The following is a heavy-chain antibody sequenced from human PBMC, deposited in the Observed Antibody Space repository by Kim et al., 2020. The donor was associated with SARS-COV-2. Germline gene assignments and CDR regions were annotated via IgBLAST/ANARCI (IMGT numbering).Heavy chain of an antibody. CDR1: GFTFSSYG. CDR3: AKDNSGYDWSYFDY. V-gene: IGHV3-33*06. Sequence: GGSLRLSCAASGFTFSSYGMHWVRQAPGKGLEWVAVIWYDGSNKYYADSVKGRFTISRDNSKNTLYLQMNSLRAEDTAVYYCAKDNSGYDWSYFDYWGQGTLVTVSS. CDR2: IWYDGSNK. D-gene: IGHD5-12*01. J-gene: IGHJ4*02.